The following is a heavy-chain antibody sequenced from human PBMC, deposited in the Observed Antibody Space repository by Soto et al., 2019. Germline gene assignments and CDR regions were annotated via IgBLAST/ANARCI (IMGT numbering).Heavy chain of an antibody. D-gene: IGHD3-9*01. CDR1: GGSFSAYS. V-gene: IGHV4-34*01. Sequence: PSETLSLTCAVYGGSFSAYSWTWIRQPPGKGLEWIGEINHSGSTNYNPSLKSRVTLSVDTSKNQFSLNLRAVTAADSAVYFCARLEGLATISYYFDFWGPGALVTVSS. CDR3: ARLEGLATISYYFDF. CDR2: INHSGST. J-gene: IGHJ4*02.